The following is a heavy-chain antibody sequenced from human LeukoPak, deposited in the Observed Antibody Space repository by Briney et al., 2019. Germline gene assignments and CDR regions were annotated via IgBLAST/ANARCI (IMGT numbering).Heavy chain of an antibody. CDR2: ISSSSSYV. CDR1: GFTFSSYT. CDR3: ADPTGLPE. D-gene: IGHD2-8*02. V-gene: IGHV3-21*04. Sequence: PGGSLRLSCAASGFTFSSYTMNWVRQAPGKGLEWVSSISSSSSYVYYADSLKGRFTISRDNAKNSIYLQMNSLKTEDTAVYYCADPTGLPEWGRGTLVTVSS. J-gene: IGHJ4*02.